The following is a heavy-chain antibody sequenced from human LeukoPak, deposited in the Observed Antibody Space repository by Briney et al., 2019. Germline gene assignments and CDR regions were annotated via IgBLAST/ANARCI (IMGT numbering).Heavy chain of an antibody. CDR2: INPSGGST. V-gene: IGHV1-46*01. CDR1: GYTFTSYY. D-gene: IGHD5-12*01. CDR3: ARSPRGYDTYYFDY. Sequence: ASVKVSCKTSGYTFTSYYIHWVRQAPGQGLEWMGIINPSGGSTSYAQKFQGRVTMTRDTSTSTAYMELSSLRSEDTAVYYCARSPRGYDTYYFDYWGQGTLVTVSS. J-gene: IGHJ4*02.